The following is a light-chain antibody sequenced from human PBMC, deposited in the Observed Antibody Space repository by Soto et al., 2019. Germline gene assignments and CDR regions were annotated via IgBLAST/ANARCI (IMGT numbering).Light chain of an antibody. CDR3: QHYYNYPWT. V-gene: IGKV1-8*01. J-gene: IGKJ1*01. Sequence: AVLLTQSPSSFSASTGDRATITCRASQDIHNYLAWYQQVPGKAPKLLLYAASILQNGVPSRFSGSGSGTDFTLNIDGLQSEDFATYFCQHYYNYPWTFGQGTTVE. CDR2: AAS. CDR1: QDIHNY.